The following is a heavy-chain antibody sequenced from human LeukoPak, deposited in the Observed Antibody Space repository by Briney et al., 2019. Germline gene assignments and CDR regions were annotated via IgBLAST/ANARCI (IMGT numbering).Heavy chain of an antibody. CDR3: ARDLEVAAEPDF. CDR2: ISSSSGYI. Sequence: GGSLRLSCAASGFTFSTYSMNWVRQAPGKGLEWVSSISSSSGYIYYADSVKGRFTISRDNAKNSLYLQTNSLRAEDTAVYYCARDLEVAAEPDFWGQGTLVTVSS. D-gene: IGHD2-15*01. CDR1: GFTFSTYS. V-gene: IGHV3-21*01. J-gene: IGHJ4*02.